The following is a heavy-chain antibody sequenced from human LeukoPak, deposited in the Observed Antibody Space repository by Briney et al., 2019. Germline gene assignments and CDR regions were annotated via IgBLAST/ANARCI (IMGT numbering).Heavy chain of an antibody. D-gene: IGHD6-13*01. CDR3: ARDAGYSSSRYDAFDI. J-gene: IGHJ3*02. CDR2: INWSGGST. CDR1: GFTFGDYG. V-gene: IGHV3-20*04. Sequence: PGGSLRLSCVASGFTFGDYGMSWVRQAPGQGLEWVSGINWSGGSTGYADSVKGRFTISRDNAKNSLYLQMNTLRAEDTALYYCARDAGYSSSRYDAFDIWGQGTLVTVSS.